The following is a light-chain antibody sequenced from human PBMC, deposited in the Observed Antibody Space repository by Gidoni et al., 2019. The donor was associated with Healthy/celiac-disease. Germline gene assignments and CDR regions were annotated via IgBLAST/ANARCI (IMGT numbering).Light chain of an antibody. J-gene: IGKJ3*01. CDR3: QQLNSYLFT. V-gene: IGKV1-9*01. CDR2: AAS. CDR1: QGISSY. Sequence: DIQLTQSPSFLSASVGDRVTITCWASQGISSYLAWYQQKPGKAPKLLIYAASTLQSGVPSRFSGSGSGTEFTLTISSLQPEDFATYYCQQLNSYLFTFGPGTKVDIE.